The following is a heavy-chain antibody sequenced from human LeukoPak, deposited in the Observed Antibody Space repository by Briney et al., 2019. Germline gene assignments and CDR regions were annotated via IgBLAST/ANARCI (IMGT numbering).Heavy chain of an antibody. Sequence: GGSLRLSCAASGFTFSTYWMHWVRQAPGKGLVWVSRVNGDGSSTNYADSVKGRFTISRDNSKNTLYLQMNSLRAEDTAVYYCAKVDWNDAYFDYWGQGTLVTVSS. CDR3: AKVDWNDAYFDY. D-gene: IGHD1-1*01. J-gene: IGHJ4*02. CDR2: VNGDGSST. CDR1: GFTFSTYW. V-gene: IGHV3-74*01.